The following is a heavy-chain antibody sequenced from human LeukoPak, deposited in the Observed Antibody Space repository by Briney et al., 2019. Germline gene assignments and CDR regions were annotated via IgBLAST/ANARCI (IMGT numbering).Heavy chain of an antibody. Sequence: GGSLRLSCAASGFTFSSYSMNWVRQAPGKGLEWVSSISDSGSYKYYADSVKGRFTISRDNSKNTLYLQMNSLRAEDTAVYYCARDPGYSSSWYYFDYWGQGTLVTVSS. CDR1: GFTFSSYS. D-gene: IGHD6-13*01. CDR2: ISDSGSYK. CDR3: ARDPGYSSSWYYFDY. V-gene: IGHV3-21*04. J-gene: IGHJ4*02.